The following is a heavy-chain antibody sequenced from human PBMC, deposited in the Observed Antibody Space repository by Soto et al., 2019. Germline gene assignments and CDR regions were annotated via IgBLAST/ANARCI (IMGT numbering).Heavy chain of an antibody. Sequence: PGGSLRLSCAASGFTFSSYAMSWVRQAPGKGLEWVSAISGSGGSTYYADSIKGRFTISRDNSKNTLYLQMNSLRAEDTAVYYCAKDFGPWYTIDYWGQGTLVTVSS. CDR3: AKDFGPWYTIDY. CDR1: GFTFSSYA. D-gene: IGHD6-13*01. J-gene: IGHJ4*02. V-gene: IGHV3-23*01. CDR2: ISGSGGST.